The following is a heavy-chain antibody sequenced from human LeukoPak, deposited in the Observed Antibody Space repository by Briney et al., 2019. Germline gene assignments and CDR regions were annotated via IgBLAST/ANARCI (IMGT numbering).Heavy chain of an antibody. CDR1: GFTFSSYS. CDR3: ARDWGRNIVVVPAASDY. V-gene: IGHV3-48*04. J-gene: IGHJ4*02. D-gene: IGHD2-2*01. CDR2: ISSSSSTI. Sequence: GGSLRLSCAASGFTFSSYSMNWVRQAPGKGLEWVSYISSSSSTIYYADSVKGRFTISRDNAKNSLYLQMNSLRAEDTAVYYCARDWGRNIVVVPAASDYWGQGTLVTVSS.